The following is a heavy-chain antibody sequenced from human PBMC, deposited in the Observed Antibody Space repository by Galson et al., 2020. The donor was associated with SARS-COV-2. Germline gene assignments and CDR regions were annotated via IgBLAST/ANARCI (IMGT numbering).Heavy chain of an antibody. CDR2: INTDGSRT. Sequence: TGGSLRLSCAASGFTLGTHSMHWVRQAPGKGLVWISGINTDGSRTNYADSVRGRFTNSRDGAKNTLYLQMNSLRAEDTAVYYCARARGSGCSDYWGQGTLVTVSS. J-gene: IGHJ4*02. V-gene: IGHV3-74*01. CDR3: ARARGSGCSDY. D-gene: IGHD6-19*01. CDR1: GFTLGTHS.